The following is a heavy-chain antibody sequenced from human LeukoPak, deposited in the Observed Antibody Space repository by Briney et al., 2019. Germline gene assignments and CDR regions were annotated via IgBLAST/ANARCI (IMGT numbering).Heavy chain of an antibody. D-gene: IGHD6-19*01. CDR1: GGSISSSNFY. CDR2: IYYSGST. J-gene: IGHJ4*02. Sequence: SETLSLTCTVSGGSISSSNFYWGWIRQPPGKGLEWIGSIYYSGSTYYNPSLKSRVTISVDTSKNQFSLKLSSVTAADTAVYYCARETHGIAVAGTYFDYWGQGTLVTVSS. CDR3: ARETHGIAVAGTYFDY. V-gene: IGHV4-39*07.